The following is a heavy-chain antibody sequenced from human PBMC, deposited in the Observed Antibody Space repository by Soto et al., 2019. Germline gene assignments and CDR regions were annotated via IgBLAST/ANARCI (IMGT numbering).Heavy chain of an antibody. CDR2: ISDSGGST. V-gene: IGHV3-23*01. CDR3: AKGTYYYGSAPYYFDP. CDR1: GFTFSSYA. Sequence: PGGSLRLSCAASGFTFSSYAMSWVRQAPGKGLEWVSGISDSGGSTYYADSVKGRFTISRDNSKNTLYLQMNSLRAEDTAVYYCAKGTYYYGSAPYYFDPWGQGTLVTVSS. D-gene: IGHD3-10*01. J-gene: IGHJ5*02.